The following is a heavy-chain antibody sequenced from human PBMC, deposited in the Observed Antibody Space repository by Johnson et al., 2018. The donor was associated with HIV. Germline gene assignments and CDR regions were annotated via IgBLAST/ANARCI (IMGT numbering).Heavy chain of an antibody. V-gene: IGHV3-66*01. Sequence: EVQLVESGGGVVQPGRSLRLSCAASGFTVSSNYMSWVRQAPGKGLEWVSGINWNGGRTGYADSVKGRFTISRDNSKNTLYLQMNSLRAEDTAVYYCAARGSGSYYVLLGAFDIWGQGTMVTVSS. CDR2: INWNGGRT. D-gene: IGHD1-26*01. CDR3: AARGSGSYYVLLGAFDI. J-gene: IGHJ3*02. CDR1: GFTVSSNY.